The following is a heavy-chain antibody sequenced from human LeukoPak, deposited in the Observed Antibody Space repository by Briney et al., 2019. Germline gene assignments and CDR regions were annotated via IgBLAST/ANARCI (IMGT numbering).Heavy chain of an antibody. CDR1: GYTFTSYG. V-gene: IGHV1-8*02. CDR2: MNPSSGNT. CDR3: ARVAYYYDSAGLYLNYFYGMDV. Sequence: ASVKVSCKASGYTFTSYGISWVRQAPGQGLEWLGWMNPSSGNTGYAQKFQGRVTMTRDTSISTAYMELSSLRSEDTAMYYCARVAYYYDSAGLYLNYFYGMDVWGQGTTVTVSS. J-gene: IGHJ6*02. D-gene: IGHD3-22*01.